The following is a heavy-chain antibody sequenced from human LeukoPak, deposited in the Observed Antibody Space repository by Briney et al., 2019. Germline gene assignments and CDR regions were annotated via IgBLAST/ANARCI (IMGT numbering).Heavy chain of an antibody. J-gene: IGHJ4*02. CDR1: GGSFSSYA. V-gene: IGHV1-69*04. CDR3: ARVSGSGSYWSDY. Sequence: ASVKVSCKASGGSFSSYAISWVRQAPGQGLEWMGRIIPILGIANYAQKFQGRVTITADKSTSTAYMELSSLRSEDTAVYYSARVSGSGSYWSDYWGQGTLVTVSS. D-gene: IGHD3-10*01. CDR2: IIPILGIA.